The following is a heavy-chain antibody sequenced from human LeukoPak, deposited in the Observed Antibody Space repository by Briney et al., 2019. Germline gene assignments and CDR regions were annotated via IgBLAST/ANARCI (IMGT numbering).Heavy chain of an antibody. D-gene: IGHD1-1*01. J-gene: IGHJ4*02. V-gene: IGHV3-7*01. CDR1: GFTFSTYW. CDR2: IMQDGSGK. Sequence: PGGSLRLSCAASGFTFSTYWMTWVRQAPGKGLEWVANIMQDGSGKYYVDSVKGRFTISRDNAKNSLYLQMNSLRAEDTAVYYCARDFSVTRLERPFDYWGQGTLVTVSS. CDR3: ARDFSVTRLERPFDY.